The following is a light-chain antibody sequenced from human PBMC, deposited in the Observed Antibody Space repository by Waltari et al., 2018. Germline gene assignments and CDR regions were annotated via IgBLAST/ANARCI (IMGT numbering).Light chain of an antibody. CDR2: YAS. CDR1: QAINTF. CDR3: QQYHTLPFT. J-gene: IGKJ3*01. Sequence: DIQMTQSPSSLSASVAHRVTITCRASQAINTFLNWYQHRPGKAPKLLIHYASRLESGVPSRFSGSGSGTDFTLTISSLQPEDFATYYCQQYHTLPFTFGPGTKLDIK. V-gene: IGKV1-39*01.